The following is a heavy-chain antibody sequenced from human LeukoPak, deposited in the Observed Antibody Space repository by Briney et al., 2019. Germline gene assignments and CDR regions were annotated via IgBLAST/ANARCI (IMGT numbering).Heavy chain of an antibody. CDR2: IYPGDSDT. CDR1: GYSFTSYW. CDR3: ARPYDSSGYYSGYFDY. V-gene: IGHV5-51*01. Sequence: GESLKISCKGSGYSFTSYWIGWVRQMPGKGLEWMGIIYPGDSDTRYSPSFQGQVTISADKSISTAYLQWSSLKASDTAMYYCARPYDSSGYYSGYFDYWGQETLVTVSS. J-gene: IGHJ4*02. D-gene: IGHD3-22*01.